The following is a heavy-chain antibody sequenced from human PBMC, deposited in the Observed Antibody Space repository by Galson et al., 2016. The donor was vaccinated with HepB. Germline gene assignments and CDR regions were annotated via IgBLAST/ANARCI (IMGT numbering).Heavy chain of an antibody. J-gene: IGHJ4*02. CDR1: GGPISSYH. Sequence: SETLSLTCTVSGGPISSYHWTWIRQPPGKGLEWIGYIYYSGSTNYNPSLKSRVTISVDTSKNQFSLKLSSVTAADTAVYYCARGYGSGSFSHDYWGQGTLVTVSS. CDR2: IYYSGST. D-gene: IGHD3-10*01. CDR3: ARGYGSGSFSHDY. V-gene: IGHV4-59*01.